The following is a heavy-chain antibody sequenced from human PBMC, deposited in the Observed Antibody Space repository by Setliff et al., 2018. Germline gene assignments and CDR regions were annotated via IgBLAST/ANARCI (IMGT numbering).Heavy chain of an antibody. V-gene: IGHV1-3*01. Sequence: ASVKVSCKASGGTFSRYAISWVRQAPGQGLEWMGWINPDNGNRKYSQRFQGRVTITRDTSASTVFLELSTLRSEDTAVYYCTRDFLGATASFDIWGQGTMVTVSS. D-gene: IGHD3-3*01. CDR3: TRDFLGATASFDI. CDR1: GGTFSRYA. CDR2: INPDNGNR. J-gene: IGHJ3*02.